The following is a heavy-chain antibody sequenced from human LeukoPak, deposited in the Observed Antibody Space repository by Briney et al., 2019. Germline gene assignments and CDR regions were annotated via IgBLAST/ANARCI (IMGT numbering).Heavy chain of an antibody. CDR3: ARDRAVVVAATDY. Sequence: GASVKVSCKASGGTFSSYAISWVRQAPGQGLEWMGGIIPIFGTANYAQKLQGRVTMTTDTSTSTAYMELRSLRSDDTAVYYCARDRAVVVAATDYWGQGTLVTVSS. CDR1: GGTFSSYA. V-gene: IGHV1-69*05. D-gene: IGHD2-15*01. J-gene: IGHJ4*02. CDR2: IIPIFGTA.